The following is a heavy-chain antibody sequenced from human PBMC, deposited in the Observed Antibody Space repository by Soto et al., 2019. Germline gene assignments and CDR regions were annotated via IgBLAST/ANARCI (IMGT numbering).Heavy chain of an antibody. CDR3: AKEACSGGSCYRGYYYYYGMDV. CDR2: ISGSGGST. V-gene: IGHV3-23*01. D-gene: IGHD2-15*01. J-gene: IGHJ6*02. Sequence: GGSLRLSCAASGFTFSSYAMSWVRQAPGKGLEWVSAISGSGGSTYYADSVKGRFTISRDNSKNTLYLQMNSLRAEDTAVYYCAKEACSGGSCYRGYYYYYGMDVWGQGTTVTVSS. CDR1: GFTFSSYA.